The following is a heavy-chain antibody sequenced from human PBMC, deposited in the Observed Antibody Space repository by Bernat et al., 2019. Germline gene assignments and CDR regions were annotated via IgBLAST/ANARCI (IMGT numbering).Heavy chain of an antibody. V-gene: IGHV1-18*01. Sequence: QVQLVQSGAEVKKPGASVKVSCKASGYTFTSYGISWVRQAPGQGLEWMGWISAYNGNTNYAQKRQGRFTMTTDTSTSTAYMELRSLRSDDTAVYYCGRPRSGDYGSGPQYGMDVWGQGTTVTVSS. CDR1: GYTFTSYG. J-gene: IGHJ6*02. CDR2: ISAYNGNT. D-gene: IGHD3-10*01. CDR3: GRPRSGDYGSGPQYGMDV.